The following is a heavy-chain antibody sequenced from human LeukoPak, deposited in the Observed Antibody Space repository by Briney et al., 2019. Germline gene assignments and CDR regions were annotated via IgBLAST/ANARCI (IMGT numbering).Heavy chain of an antibody. CDR2: ISWNSGSI. CDR1: GFTFDDYA. CDR3: ARGKSEGVPAAGY. V-gene: IGHV3-9*01. J-gene: IGHJ4*02. D-gene: IGHD2-2*01. Sequence: GGSLRLSCAASGFTFDDYAMHWVRQAPGKGLEWVSGISWNSGSIGYADSVKGRFTISRDNSKNTLYLQMNSLRAEDTAVYYCARGKSEGVPAAGYWGQGTLVTVSS.